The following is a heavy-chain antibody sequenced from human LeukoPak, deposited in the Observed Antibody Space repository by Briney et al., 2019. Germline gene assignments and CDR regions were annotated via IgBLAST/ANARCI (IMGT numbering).Heavy chain of an antibody. CDR1: GYTFTGDY. CDR3: ARGKVAAAGSFDY. CDR2: INPNSGGT. D-gene: IGHD6-13*01. Sequence: ASVKVSCEASGYTFTGDYMHWVRQAPGQGLERMGWINPNSGGTNYAQKFEGRVTMTRDTSISTAYMELSRLRSDDTAVYYCARGKVAAAGSFDYWGQGTLVTVSS. J-gene: IGHJ4*02. V-gene: IGHV1-2*02.